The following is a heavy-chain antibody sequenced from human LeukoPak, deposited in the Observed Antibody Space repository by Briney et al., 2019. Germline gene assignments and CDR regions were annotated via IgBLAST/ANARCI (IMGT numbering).Heavy chain of an antibody. CDR3: AKDDYVLLWFGDRRDAFDI. Sequence: GGSLRLSCAASGFTFSSYAMSWVRQAPGKGLEWVSAISGSGGSTYYADSVKGRFTISRDDSKNTLYLQMNSLRAEDTAVYYCAKDDYVLLWFGDRRDAFDIWGQGTMVTVSS. V-gene: IGHV3-23*01. CDR2: ISGSGGST. CDR1: GFTFSSYA. J-gene: IGHJ3*02. D-gene: IGHD3-10*01.